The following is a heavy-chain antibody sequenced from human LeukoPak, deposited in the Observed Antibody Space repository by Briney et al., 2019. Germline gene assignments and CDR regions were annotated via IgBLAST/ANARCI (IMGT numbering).Heavy chain of an antibody. Sequence: SVKVSCKASGGTFSSYAISWVRQAPGQGLEWMGRIIPILGIANYAQKFQGRVTITADKSTSTAYMELSSLRSEDTAVYYCARVEMATIRAINWGQGTLVTVSS. CDR2: IIPILGIA. D-gene: IGHD5-24*01. CDR1: GGTFSSYA. V-gene: IGHV1-69*04. J-gene: IGHJ4*02. CDR3: ARVEMATIRAIN.